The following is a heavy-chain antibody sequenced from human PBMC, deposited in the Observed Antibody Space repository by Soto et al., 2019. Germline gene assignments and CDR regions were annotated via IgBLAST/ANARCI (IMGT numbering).Heavy chain of an antibody. Sequence: ASETLSLTCTVSGGSISSYYWSWIRQPPGKGLEWIGYIYYSGSTKYNPSLKSRVTISVDTSKNQFSLKLSSVTAADTAIYYCARHFDDYGDYVFAYWGQGTLVTVSS. D-gene: IGHD4-17*01. J-gene: IGHJ4*02. V-gene: IGHV4-59*08. CDR1: GGSISSYY. CDR3: ARHFDDYGDYVFAY. CDR2: IYYSGST.